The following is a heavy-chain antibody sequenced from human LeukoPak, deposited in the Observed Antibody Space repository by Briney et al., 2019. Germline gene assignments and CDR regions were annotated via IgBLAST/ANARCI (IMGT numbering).Heavy chain of an antibody. CDR2: ISWNSGSI. CDR3: TRDPNHPTYSSGWYH. Sequence: GRSLRLSCAASGFTFDDYAMHWVRQAPGKGLERVSGISWNSGSIGYADSVKGRFTISRDNAKNSLYLQMNSLRAEDTAIYYCTRDPNHPTYSSGWYHWGQGTLVTVSS. D-gene: IGHD6-19*01. J-gene: IGHJ4*02. CDR1: GFTFDDYA. V-gene: IGHV3-9*01.